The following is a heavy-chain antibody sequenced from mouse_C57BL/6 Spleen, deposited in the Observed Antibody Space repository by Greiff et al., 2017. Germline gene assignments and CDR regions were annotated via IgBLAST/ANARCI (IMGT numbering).Heavy chain of an antibody. CDR1: GYTFTSYW. V-gene: IGHV1-59*01. J-gene: IGHJ4*01. D-gene: IGHD2-3*01. CDR2: IDPSDSYT. CDR3: ARKWFLGRNYAMDY. Sequence: QVQLQQPGAELVRPGTSVKLSCKASGYTFTSYWLHWVKQRPGQGLEWIGVIDPSDSYTNYNQKFKGKATLTVDTSSSTAYMQLSSLTSEDSAVYYCARKWFLGRNYAMDYWGQGTSVTVSS.